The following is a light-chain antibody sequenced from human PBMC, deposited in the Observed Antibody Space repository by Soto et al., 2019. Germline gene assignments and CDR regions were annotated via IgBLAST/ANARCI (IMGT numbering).Light chain of an antibody. CDR2: DTS. J-gene: IGKJ4*01. Sequence: EIVLTQSPATLSLSLGDRATLSCRASQSVSDYIAWYQQKPGQAPRLLIYDTSKRATGVPARFSGSGSGTDFTLTIRNLEPEDFAFYYWQQRTNWLTFGGGTKVEIK. CDR1: QSVSDY. V-gene: IGKV3-11*01. CDR3: QQRTNWLT.